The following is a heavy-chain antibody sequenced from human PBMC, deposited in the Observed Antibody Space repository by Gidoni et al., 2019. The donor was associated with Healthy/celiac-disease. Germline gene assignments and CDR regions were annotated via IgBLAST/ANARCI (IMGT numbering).Heavy chain of an antibody. V-gene: IGHV1-3*01. CDR2: INAGNGNT. D-gene: IGHD5-12*01. CDR3: ARGQYVDIVATILGWFDP. CDR1: GYTFTSYA. Sequence: QVQLVQSGAEVKKPGASVKVSCKASGYTFTSYAMPWVRQAPGQRLEWMGWINAGNGNTKYSQKFQGRVTITRDTSASTAYMELSSLRSEDTAVYYCARGQYVDIVATILGWFDPWGQGTLVTVSS. J-gene: IGHJ5*02.